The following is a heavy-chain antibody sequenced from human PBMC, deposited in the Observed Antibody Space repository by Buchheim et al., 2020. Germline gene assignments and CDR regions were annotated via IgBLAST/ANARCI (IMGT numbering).Heavy chain of an antibody. V-gene: IGHV3-33*01. Sequence: QVQLVESGGGVVQPGRSLRLSCAASGFTFSGYGMHWVRQAPGKGLEWVAVIWYDGSNKYYADSVKGRFTISRDNSKNTLYLQMNSLRAEDTAVYYCARAMVGSNYYYYYYMDVWGKGTT. CDR2: IWYDGSNK. CDR3: ARAMVGSNYYYYYYMDV. CDR1: GFTFSGYG. J-gene: IGHJ6*03. D-gene: IGHD4-11*01.